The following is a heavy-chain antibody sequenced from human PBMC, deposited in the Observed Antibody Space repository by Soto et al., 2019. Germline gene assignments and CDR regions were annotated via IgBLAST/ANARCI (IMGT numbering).Heavy chain of an antibody. Sequence: GESLKISCKGSGYSFTSYWIGWVRQMPGKGLEWMGIIYPGDSDTRYSPSFQGQVTISADKSISTAYLQWSSLKASDTAMYYCARRAGDTAMVYDAFDIWGQGTMVTVSS. CDR3: ARRAGDTAMVYDAFDI. CDR1: GYSFTSYW. CDR2: IYPGDSDT. V-gene: IGHV5-51*01. D-gene: IGHD5-18*01. J-gene: IGHJ3*02.